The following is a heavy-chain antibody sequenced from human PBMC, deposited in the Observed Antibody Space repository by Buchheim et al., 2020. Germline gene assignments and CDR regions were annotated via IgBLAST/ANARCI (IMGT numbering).Heavy chain of an antibody. CDR2: ISSSSSTI. D-gene: IGHD3-10*01. J-gene: IGHJ4*02. Sequence: EVQLVESGGGLVQPGGSLRLSCAASGFTFSSYSMNWVRQAPGKGLEWVSYISSSSSTIYYADSVKGRFPISRDNAKNSLYLQMNSLRAEDTAVYYCARDPYGSGSYYNGDYWGQGTL. V-gene: IGHV3-48*01. CDR3: ARDPYGSGSYYNGDY. CDR1: GFTFSSYS.